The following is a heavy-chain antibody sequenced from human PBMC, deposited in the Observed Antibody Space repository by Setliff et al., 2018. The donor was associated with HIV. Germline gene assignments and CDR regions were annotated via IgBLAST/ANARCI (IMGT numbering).Heavy chain of an antibody. J-gene: IGHJ4*02. V-gene: IGHV3-64*02. D-gene: IGHD1-26*01. CDR1: GFTFSSYF. CDR3: ARDAEVGTTYFDY. Sequence: QPGGSLRLSCAASGFTFSSYFMHWVRQAPGKGLEYVSAISSNGGSTYYADSVKGRFTISRDNSKNTLYLQMGSLRAEDMAVYYCARDAEVGTTYFDYWGQGTLVTVSS. CDR2: ISSNGGST.